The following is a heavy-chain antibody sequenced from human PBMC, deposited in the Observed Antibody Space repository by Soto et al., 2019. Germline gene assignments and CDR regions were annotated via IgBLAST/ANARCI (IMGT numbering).Heavy chain of an antibody. J-gene: IGHJ4*02. CDR3: ARGTLKYYFDY. V-gene: IGHV4-61*01. Sequence: PSETLSLTCTFSGGSVSSGSYYWSWIRQPPGKGLEWIGYIYYSGSTNYNPSLKSRVTISVDTSKNQFSLKLSSVTAADTAVYYCARGTLKYYFDYWGQGTLVTVSS. CDR2: IYYSGST. D-gene: IGHD3-10*01. CDR1: GGSVSSGSYY.